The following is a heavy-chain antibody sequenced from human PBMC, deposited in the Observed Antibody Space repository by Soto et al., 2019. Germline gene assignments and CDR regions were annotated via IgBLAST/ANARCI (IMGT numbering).Heavy chain of an antibody. V-gene: IGHV3-43*01. J-gene: IGHJ6*02. D-gene: IGHD3-10*01. CDR3: AKKIGAHGWGGGDV. CDR2: ISWNGGSS. Sequence: EEQLVESGGAVVQPGGSLRLSCEASGFSFGSYTMHWVRQAPGKGLEWVSLISWNGGSSFYADSVKGRFTISRDNSKDPLYPQIKNLRPEERAFYYCAKKIGAHGWGGGDVWGHGTTVTVSS. CDR1: GFSFGSYT.